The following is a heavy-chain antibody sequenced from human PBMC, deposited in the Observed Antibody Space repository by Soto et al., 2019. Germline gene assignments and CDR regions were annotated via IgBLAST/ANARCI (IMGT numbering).Heavy chain of an antibody. CDR3: AIHGPSYGSATDSAWFDP. V-gene: IGHV5-10-1*01. J-gene: IGHJ5*02. D-gene: IGHD3-10*01. Sequence: PXESLKISCKGSGYSFTSYWISWVRQMPGKGLEWMGRIDPSDSYNNYSPSFKGHVTISADKSISTAYLQWSSLKASDTAMYYFAIHGPSYGSATDSAWFDPWGQGTLVTVSS. CDR2: IDPSDSYN. CDR1: GYSFTSYW.